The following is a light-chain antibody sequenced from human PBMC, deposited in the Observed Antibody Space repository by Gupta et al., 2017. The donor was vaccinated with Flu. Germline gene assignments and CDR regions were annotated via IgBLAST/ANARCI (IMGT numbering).Light chain of an antibody. V-gene: IGKV2-28*01. J-gene: IGKJ4*02. CDR3: MQSLSMSPFT. CDR2: MAS. CDR1: QSLLHSNGYNY. Sequence: DLVMTQSPRSLPVTPAEPASISCRSSQSLLHSNGYNYLDWYLQKPGQSPQLLIYMASNRASGVPDRFRGSGSGTDFTLKISRVEAEDVGVYYCMQSLSMSPFTFGGGTKVEIK.